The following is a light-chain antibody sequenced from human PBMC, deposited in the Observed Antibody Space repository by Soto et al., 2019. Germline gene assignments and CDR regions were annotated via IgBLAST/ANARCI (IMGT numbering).Light chain of an antibody. CDR3: QQYNKWWT. V-gene: IGKV3-15*01. CDR2: GAS. J-gene: IGKJ1*01. Sequence: EIVMTQSPATLSVSPGERATLSCRASQSVNINLAWYQQKPGQAPRLLIYGASTRATGIPARFSGSGSGTEFILAISSRQSEYFAVYYCQQYNKWWTFGQGTKVEIK. CDR1: QSVNIN.